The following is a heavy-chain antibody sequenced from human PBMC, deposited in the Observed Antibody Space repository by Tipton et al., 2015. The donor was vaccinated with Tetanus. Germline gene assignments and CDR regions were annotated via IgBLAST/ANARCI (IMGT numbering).Heavy chain of an antibody. CDR3: ARGYYYGSGSYYNPPFFDY. CDR2: IYSGGST. CDR1: GFTVSSNY. V-gene: IGHV3-53*01. D-gene: IGHD3-10*01. Sequence: SLRLSCAASGFTVSSNYMSWVRQAPGKGLEWVSVIYSGGSTYYADSVKGRFTISRDNSKSTLYLQMNSLRAEDTAVYYCARGYYYGSGSYYNPPFFDYWGQGTLVTVSS. J-gene: IGHJ4*02.